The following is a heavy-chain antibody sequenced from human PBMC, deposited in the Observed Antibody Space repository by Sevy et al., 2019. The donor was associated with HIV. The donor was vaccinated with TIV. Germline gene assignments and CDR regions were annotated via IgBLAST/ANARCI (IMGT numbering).Heavy chain of an antibody. CDR2: IRSKASGGTT. V-gene: IGHV3-49*03. CDR3: SKGGSGTWWFDT. Sequence: GGSLRLSCRASGFNFGDYPMSWFRQAPGKGLAWVGFIRSKASGGTTQYAASVKGRFTISRDDSESIAYLQMNSLKIEDTAVYYCSKGGSGTWWFDTWGQGTLVTVSS. J-gene: IGHJ5*02. CDR1: GFNFGDYP. D-gene: IGHD6-13*01.